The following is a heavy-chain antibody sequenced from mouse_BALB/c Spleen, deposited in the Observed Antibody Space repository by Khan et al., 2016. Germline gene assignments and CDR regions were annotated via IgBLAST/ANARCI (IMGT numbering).Heavy chain of an antibody. J-gene: IGHJ2*01. CDR3: GSVYFDY. CDR2: IRSKANNHAT. CDR1: GFTFSDAW. V-gene: IGHV6-6*01. Sequence: EVQLQESGGGLVQPGGSMKLSCAASGFTFSDAWMDWVRQSPEKGLEWVAEIRSKANNHATYFAESVKGRYTISRDESKSSVYLTMNSLRAEDTRIYYCGSVYFDYWGLGTTLTVSS.